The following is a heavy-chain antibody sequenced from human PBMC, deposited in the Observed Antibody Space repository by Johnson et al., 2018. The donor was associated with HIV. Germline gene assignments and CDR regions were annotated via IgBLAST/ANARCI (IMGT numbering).Heavy chain of an antibody. CDR3: ARVTGGYYSSSFGNPFDI. CDR1: GFTFSSYA. J-gene: IGHJ3*02. D-gene: IGHD6-6*01. V-gene: IGHV3-7*01. CDR2: IKSDGSEK. Sequence: EVQLLESGGGVVQPGRSLRLSCAASGFTFSSYAMHWVRQAPGKGLEWVANIKSDGSEKYYVDSVKDRFTIFRDNAKDSLYLEMRSLRTEDTAMFYCARVTGGYYSSSFGNPFDIWGRGTMVTVSS.